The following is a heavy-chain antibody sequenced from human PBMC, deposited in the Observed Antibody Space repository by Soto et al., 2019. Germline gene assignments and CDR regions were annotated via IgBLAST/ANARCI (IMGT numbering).Heavy chain of an antibody. D-gene: IGHD6-13*01. Sequence: QVQLQESGPGLVKPSGTLSLTCAVSGGSISSNNWWRWVRQPPGKGLEWIGEIHYSGSTNYNPSRKSRVTISVDKSKNQFSLKVGSMAAADTAVYYCAGWIGAGCTPFFGYWGQGTLVTGSS. V-gene: IGHV4-4*02. J-gene: IGHJ4*02. CDR2: IHYSGST. CDR3: AGWIGAGCTPFFGY. CDR1: GGSISSNNW.